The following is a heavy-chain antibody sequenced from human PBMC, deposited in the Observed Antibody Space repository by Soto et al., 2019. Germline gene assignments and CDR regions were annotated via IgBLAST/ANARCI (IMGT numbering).Heavy chain of an antibody. CDR3: ARDGAAAAPPYYGMDV. D-gene: IGHD6-13*01. Sequence: GGSLRLSCAASGFTFSSYGMHWVRQAPGKGLEWVAVIWYDGSNKYYADSVKGRFTISRDNSKNTLYLQMNSLRAEDTAVYYCARDGAAAAPPYYGMDVWGQGTTVTVSS. J-gene: IGHJ6*02. CDR2: IWYDGSNK. V-gene: IGHV3-33*01. CDR1: GFTFSSYG.